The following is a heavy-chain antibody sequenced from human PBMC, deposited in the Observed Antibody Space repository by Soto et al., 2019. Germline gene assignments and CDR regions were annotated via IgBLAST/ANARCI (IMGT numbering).Heavy chain of an antibody. CDR3: ARTGGYSGYDYYFDY. V-gene: IGHV1-69*02. J-gene: IGHJ4*02. CDR1: GGTISNYS. CDR2: IIPILGIA. D-gene: IGHD5-12*01. Sequence: QVQLVQSGAEVKKPGSSVKVSCKASGGTISNYSISWVRQAPGQGLEWMGRIIPILGIANYAQKFQGRVTITADKSSSTAYMELSSLRSEDTAVYYCARTGGYSGYDYYFDYWGQGTLVTVSS.